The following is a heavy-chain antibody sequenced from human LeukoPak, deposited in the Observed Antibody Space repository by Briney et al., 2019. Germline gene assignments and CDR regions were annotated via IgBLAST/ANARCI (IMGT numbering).Heavy chain of an antibody. D-gene: IGHD3-22*01. CDR1: GFTFRSYS. V-gene: IGHV3-48*01. J-gene: IGHJ4*02. CDR3: ARDSDHYDTCGFSLYYFDS. Sequence: GGSLRLSCVNSGFTFRSYSMNWVRQAPGKGLEWVAYISSGSSTIYHADSVKDRFTISRDNARNSLYLQTNSLRAEDTAVYYCARDSDHYDTCGFSLYYFDSWGQGTLVTVSS. CDR2: ISSGSSTI.